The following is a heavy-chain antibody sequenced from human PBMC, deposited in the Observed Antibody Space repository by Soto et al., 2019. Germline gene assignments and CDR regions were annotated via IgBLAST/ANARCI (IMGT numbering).Heavy chain of an antibody. CDR1: GFTFSSYG. J-gene: IGHJ6*02. V-gene: IGHV3-30*18. CDR2: ISYDGSNK. D-gene: IGHD3-9*01. CDR3: AKEGQHYDILTGYRSYYGMDV. Sequence: QVQLVESGGGVVQPGRSLRLSCAASGFTFSSYGMHWVRQAPGKGLEWVAVISYDGSNKYYADSVKGRFTISRDNSKNTLYLQMNILRAEDTAVYYCAKEGQHYDILTGYRSYYGMDVWGQGTTVTVSS.